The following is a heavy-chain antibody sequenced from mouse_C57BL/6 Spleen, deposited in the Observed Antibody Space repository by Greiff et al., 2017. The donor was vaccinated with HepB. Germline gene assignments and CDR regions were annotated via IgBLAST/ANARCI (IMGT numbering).Heavy chain of an antibody. Sequence: VQLQQSGAELVKPGASVKLSCTASGFNIKDYYMHWVKQRTEQGLEWIGRIDPEDGETKYAPKFQDKATITADTSSNTAYLQLSSLTSEDTAVYYCARSAVYYDYDGTGDYFDYWGQGTTLTVSS. D-gene: IGHD2-4*01. CDR2: IDPEDGET. V-gene: IGHV14-2*01. CDR3: ARSAVYYDYDGTGDYFDY. CDR1: GFNIKDYY. J-gene: IGHJ2*01.